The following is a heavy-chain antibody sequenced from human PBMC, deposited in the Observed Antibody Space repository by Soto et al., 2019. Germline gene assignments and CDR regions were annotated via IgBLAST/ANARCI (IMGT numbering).Heavy chain of an antibody. CDR3: AHIDPEIVTVGGHGVFDY. Sequence: QITLKESGPTLVRPPQTLTLTCTFSGFSLTSGVGVGWIRQPPGKALEWLALIYWDDDKRYSPSLKNRLTITTDTSKNQVVLTMTNVGPVDTATYFCAHIDPEIVTVGGHGVFDYWGQGALVTVSS. D-gene: IGHD5-12*01. V-gene: IGHV2-5*02. CDR1: GFSLTSGVG. J-gene: IGHJ4*02. CDR2: IYWDDDK.